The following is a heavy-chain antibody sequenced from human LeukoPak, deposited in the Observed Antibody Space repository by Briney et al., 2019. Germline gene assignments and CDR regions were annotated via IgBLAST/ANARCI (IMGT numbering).Heavy chain of an antibody. V-gene: IGHV1-69*04. CDR3: ASPSIAAAGTGFDY. D-gene: IGHD6-13*01. Sequence: ASVKVSCKASGGTFSSYAISWVRQAPGQGLERMGRIIPILGTANYAQKFQGRVTITADKSTSTAYMELSSLRSEDTAVYYCASPSIAAAGTGFDYWGQGTLVTVSS. J-gene: IGHJ4*02. CDR2: IIPILGTA. CDR1: GGTFSSYA.